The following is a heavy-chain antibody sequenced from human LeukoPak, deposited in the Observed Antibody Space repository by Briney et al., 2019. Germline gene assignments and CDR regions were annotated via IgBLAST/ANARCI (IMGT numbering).Heavy chain of an antibody. D-gene: IGHD2-15*01. V-gene: IGHV4-59*01. J-gene: IGHJ3*02. CDR3: GRGGVVDAFDI. CDR2: IYYSGST. Sequence: NPSETLSLTCTASGGSISSYYWSWIRQPPGKGLEWIGYIYYSGSTNYNPSLKSRVTISVDTSKNQFSLKLSSVTAAETAVYYCGRGGVVDAFDIWGQGTMVTVSS. CDR1: GGSISSYY.